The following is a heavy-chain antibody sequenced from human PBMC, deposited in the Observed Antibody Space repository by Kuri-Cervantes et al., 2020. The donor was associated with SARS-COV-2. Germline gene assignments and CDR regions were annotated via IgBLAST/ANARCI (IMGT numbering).Heavy chain of an antibody. J-gene: IGHJ4*02. Sequence: GGSLRLSCAASGFTFSSYNMNWVRQAPGKGLEWVSSISGSGGSTYYAHSVKGRFTISRDNSKNTLYLQMNSLRAEDTAVYYCAKLGIVRIVVVISEYYFDYWGQGTLVTVSS. V-gene: IGHV3-23*01. D-gene: IGHD3-22*01. CDR3: AKLGIVRIVVVISEYYFDY. CDR2: ISGSGGST. CDR1: GFTFSSYN.